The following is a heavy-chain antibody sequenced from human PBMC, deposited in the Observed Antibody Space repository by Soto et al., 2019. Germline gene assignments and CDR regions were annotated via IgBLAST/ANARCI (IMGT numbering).Heavy chain of an antibody. CDR3: ARGRHCSGGSCYGMDY. CDR2: INPNSGGT. D-gene: IGHD2-15*01. Sequence: ASVKVSCKASGYTFTGYYMHWVRQAPGQGLEWMGWINPNSGGTNYAQKFQGWVTMTRDTSISTAYMELSRLRSDDTAVYYCARGRHCSGGSCYGMDYWGQGTLVTVSS. CDR1: GYTFTGYY. J-gene: IGHJ4*02. V-gene: IGHV1-2*04.